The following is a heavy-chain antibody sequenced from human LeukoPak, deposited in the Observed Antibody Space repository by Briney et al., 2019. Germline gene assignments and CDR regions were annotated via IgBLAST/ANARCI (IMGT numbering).Heavy chain of an antibody. CDR3: AKDRYSNSWYYFDY. V-gene: IGHV3-9*01. J-gene: IGHJ4*02. CDR1: GFTFDDYA. Sequence: DRSLRLSCAASGFTFDDYAMHWVRHAPGKGLEWVSGISWNSGSIDYADSVKGRFTISRDNAKNSLYLQMNSLRAEDTALYYCAKDRYSNSWYYFDYWGQGTLVTVSS. D-gene: IGHD6-13*01. CDR2: ISWNSGSI.